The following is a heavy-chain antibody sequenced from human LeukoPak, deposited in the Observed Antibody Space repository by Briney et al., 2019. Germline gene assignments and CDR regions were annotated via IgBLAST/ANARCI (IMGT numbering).Heavy chain of an antibody. J-gene: IGHJ4*02. Sequence: SETLSLTCAVYGGSFSGYYWSWIRQPPGKGLEWIGEINHSGSTNYNPSLKSRVTISVDTSKNQFSLKLSSVTAADTAVYYCARQEPNYDYIWGSYRGAPIDYWGQGTLVTVSS. CDR2: INHSGST. CDR1: GGSFSGYY. D-gene: IGHD3-16*02. V-gene: IGHV4-34*01. CDR3: ARQEPNYDYIWGSYRGAPIDY.